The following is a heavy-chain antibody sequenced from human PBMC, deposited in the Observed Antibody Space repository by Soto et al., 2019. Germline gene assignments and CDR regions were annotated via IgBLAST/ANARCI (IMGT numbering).Heavy chain of an antibody. V-gene: IGHV7-4-1*01. Sequence: ASVKVSCKASGYTFTSYAMNWVRQAPGQGLEWMGWINTNTGNPTYAQGFTGRFVFSLDTSVSTAYLQICSLKAEDTAVYYCARTWHDLGYYYYYGMDVWGQGTTVTVSS. D-gene: IGHD2-15*01. CDR3: ARTWHDLGYYYYYGMDV. CDR2: INTNTGNP. J-gene: IGHJ6*02. CDR1: GYTFTSYA.